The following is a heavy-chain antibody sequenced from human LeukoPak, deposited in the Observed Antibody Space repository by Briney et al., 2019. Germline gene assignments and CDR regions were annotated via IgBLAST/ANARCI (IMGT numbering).Heavy chain of an antibody. CDR2: IYHSGSP. CDR1: GGSISSNNW. CDR3: ARDANYHDSDAYYDALDI. D-gene: IGHD3-16*01. Sequence: SETLSLTCAVSGGSISSNNWWGWVRQPPGKGLEWIGEIYHSGSPNYNPSLKSRVTISVDKSRNHFSLNLSSVTAADTAVYYCARDANYHDSDAYYDALDIWGQGTLVTVSS. V-gene: IGHV4-4*02. J-gene: IGHJ3*02.